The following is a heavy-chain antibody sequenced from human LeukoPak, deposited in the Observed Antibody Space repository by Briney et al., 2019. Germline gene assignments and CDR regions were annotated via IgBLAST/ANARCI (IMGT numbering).Heavy chain of an antibody. CDR1: GCTFRSYG. D-gene: IGHD2-2*01. V-gene: IGHV3-30*03. J-gene: IGHJ4*02. CDR2: ISYDGSDK. Sequence: GGSLRLSCAASGCTFRSYGMHWVRQAPGKGLEWVALISYDGSDKYYVDSVKGRFTISRDNSKNTLFLQMNSLRTEDTAVYYCARRGDCTITRCYEFDYWGQGTLVTVSS. CDR3: ARRGDCTITRCYEFDY.